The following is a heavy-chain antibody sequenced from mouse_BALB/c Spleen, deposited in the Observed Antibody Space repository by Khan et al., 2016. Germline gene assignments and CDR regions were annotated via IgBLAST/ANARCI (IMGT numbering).Heavy chain of an antibody. CDR3: ARYDYDRGYFDY. D-gene: IGHD2-4*01. CDR1: GYSITSDYA. J-gene: IGHJ2*01. Sequence: EVQLQESGPGLVKPSQSLSLTCTVTGYSITSDYAWNRIRQFPGNKLEWMGYISYSGSTSYNPSLKSRISITRDTSKNQFFLQLNSVATEDTATYYCARYDYDRGYFDYWGQGTTLTVSS. V-gene: IGHV3-2*02. CDR2: ISYSGST.